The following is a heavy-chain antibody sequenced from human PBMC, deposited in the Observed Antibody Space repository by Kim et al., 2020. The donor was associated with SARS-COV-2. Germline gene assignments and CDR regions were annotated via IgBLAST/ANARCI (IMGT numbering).Heavy chain of an antibody. D-gene: IGHD2-8*02. CDR1: GFTLSTYT. CDR2: ISSSGDNT. Sequence: GGSLRLSCAGSGFTLSTYTMHWVRQAPGKGLEYVSAISSSGDNTFYANSVKDRFIISRDISRNTLYLQMGSLRPGDMAVYYCVRGGYCSGGPCSQSTRGWYFDLWGRGTVVSVSS. CDR3: VRGGYCSGGPCSQSTRGWYFDL. V-gene: IGHV3-64*01. J-gene: IGHJ2*01.